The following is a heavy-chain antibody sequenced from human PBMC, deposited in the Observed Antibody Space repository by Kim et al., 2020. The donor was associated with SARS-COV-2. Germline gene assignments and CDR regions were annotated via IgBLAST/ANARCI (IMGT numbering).Heavy chain of an antibody. CDR1: GFTFSSYW. Sequence: GGSLRLSCAASGFTFSSYWMSWVRQAPGKGLEWVANIKQDGSEKYYVDSVKGRFTISRDNAKNSLYLQMNSLRAEDTAVYYCARDPVLVFLEWLFPYYYGMDVWGQGTTVTVSS. D-gene: IGHD3-3*01. CDR2: IKQDGSEK. CDR3: ARDPVLVFLEWLFPYYYGMDV. V-gene: IGHV3-7*03. J-gene: IGHJ6*02.